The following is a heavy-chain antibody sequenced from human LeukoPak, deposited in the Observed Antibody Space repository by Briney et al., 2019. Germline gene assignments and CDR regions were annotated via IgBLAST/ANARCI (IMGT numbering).Heavy chain of an antibody. CDR3: SRPYSSSSPTEH. Sequence: PGGSLRLSCAASGFTFSDYYMSWIRQAPGQGLEWVSDITSGGTTIYYADSVKGRFTISRDNAKNSLYLQMNSLRAEDAAVYYWSRPYSSSSPTEHWGQGTLVTVSS. J-gene: IGHJ4*01. CDR2: ITSGGTTI. V-gene: IGHV3-11*01. CDR1: GFTFSDYY. D-gene: IGHD6-6*01.